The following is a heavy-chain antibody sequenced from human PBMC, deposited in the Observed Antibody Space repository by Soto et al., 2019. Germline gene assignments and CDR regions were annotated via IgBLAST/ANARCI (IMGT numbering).Heavy chain of an antibody. D-gene: IGHD1-26*01. CDR2: VYYSGST. J-gene: IGHJ5*02. Sequence: SETLSLTCSDSGDSVSSGAYYWSWIRQPPGKGLEWIGYVYYSGSTSYNPSLETGVTISVDTSKNQFSLKLTSVTPADTAIYYCTRVKRSTSRLDHWGQGTLVTVSS. CDR1: GDSVSSGAYY. V-gene: IGHV4-61*08. CDR3: TRVKRSTSRLDH.